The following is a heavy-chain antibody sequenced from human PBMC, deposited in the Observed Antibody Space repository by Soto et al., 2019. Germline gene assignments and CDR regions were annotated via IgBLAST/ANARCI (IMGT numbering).Heavy chain of an antibody. Sequence: QVQLVESGGGVVQPGRSLRLSCAASGFTFSSYGMHWVRQAPGKGLEWVAVISYDGSNKYYADSVKGRFTISRDNSKNTLYLQMNSLRAEDTAVYYCAKEWGKYSYGTFDYWGQGTLVTVSS. CDR1: GFTFSSYG. J-gene: IGHJ4*02. V-gene: IGHV3-30*18. CDR2: ISYDGSNK. CDR3: AKEWGKYSYGTFDY. D-gene: IGHD5-18*01.